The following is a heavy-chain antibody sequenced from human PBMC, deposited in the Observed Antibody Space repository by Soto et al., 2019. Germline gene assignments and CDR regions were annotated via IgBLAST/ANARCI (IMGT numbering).Heavy chain of an antibody. Sequence: QVQLVQSGAEVKKPGSSVKVSCKASGGTFSSYAIIWVRQAPGQGLEWMGGIIPIFGTANYAQKIQGRVTITADEATSKAYKELSSLRSEDTAVYYCAREISSWYNWFDPWGQGTLVTVSS. D-gene: IGHD6-13*01. CDR3: AREISSWYNWFDP. J-gene: IGHJ5*02. CDR2: IIPIFGTA. CDR1: GGTFSSYA. V-gene: IGHV1-69*01.